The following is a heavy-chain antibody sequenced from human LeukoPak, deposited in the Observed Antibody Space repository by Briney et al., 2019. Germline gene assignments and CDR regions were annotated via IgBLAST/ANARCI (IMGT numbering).Heavy chain of an antibody. J-gene: IGHJ4*02. V-gene: IGHV3-21*01. D-gene: IGHD4-23*01. CDR3: ARGGNAYDY. Sequence: GGSLRLSCAASGFTFSSYAMSWVRQAPGKGLEWVSSISSSSNNIYYADSVKGRFTISRDNAKNSLYLQMNSLRGEDTAVYYCARGGNAYDYWGQGTLVTVSS. CDR2: ISSSSNNI. CDR1: GFTFSSYA.